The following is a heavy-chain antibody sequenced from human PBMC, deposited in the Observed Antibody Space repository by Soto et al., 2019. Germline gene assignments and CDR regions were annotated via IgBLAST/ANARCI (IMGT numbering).Heavy chain of an antibody. D-gene: IGHD2-2*01. CDR2: ISGYNGNT. J-gene: IGHJ6*02. CDR1: GYTFTSYG. Sequence: QVQLVQSGAEVKKPGASVKVSCKASGYTFTSYGISWVRQAPGQGLEWMGWISGYNGNTNYAQKLQDRVTMTTATSTSTAYTELRNLSSDDTAVYYGARGTPAGLYEGYYGLDVWGQGTTVTVSS. CDR3: ARGTPAGLYEGYYGLDV. V-gene: IGHV1-18*01.